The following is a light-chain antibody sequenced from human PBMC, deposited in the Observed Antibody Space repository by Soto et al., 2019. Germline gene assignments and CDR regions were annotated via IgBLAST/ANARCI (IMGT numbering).Light chain of an antibody. J-gene: IGKJ1*01. CDR1: QSISSW. CDR3: QRYDNYSKT. Sequence: DIQMTQSPSTLSASVGDRVTITCRASQSISSWLAWYQQKPGKAPKLLIYKASSLESGVPSRFSGSGSGTEFTLTISSLQPDDFATYYRQRYDNYSKTFGQGTKVEIK. V-gene: IGKV1-5*03. CDR2: KAS.